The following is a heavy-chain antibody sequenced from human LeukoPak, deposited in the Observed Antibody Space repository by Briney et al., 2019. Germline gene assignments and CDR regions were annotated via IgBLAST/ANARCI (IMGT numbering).Heavy chain of an antibody. J-gene: IGHJ6*03. V-gene: IGHV1-18*01. CDR3: ARITIFGVVTLGNMDV. D-gene: IGHD3-3*01. Sequence: ASVKVSCKASGYTFTSYGISGVRQAPGQGLEWMGWISAYNGNTNYAQKLQGRVTMTTDTSTSTAYMELRSLRSDDTAVYYCARITIFGVVTLGNMDVWGKGTTVTVSS. CDR2: ISAYNGNT. CDR1: GYTFTSYG.